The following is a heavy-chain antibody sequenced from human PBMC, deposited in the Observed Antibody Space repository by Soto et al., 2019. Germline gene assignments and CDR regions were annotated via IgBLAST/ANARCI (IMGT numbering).Heavy chain of an antibody. CDR3: ARASSAYCGGDCYGPYFAFDI. J-gene: IGHJ3*02. V-gene: IGHV1-69*13. CDR2: IIPIFGTA. CDR1: GGTFSGYA. Sequence: SVKVSCKASGGTFSGYAISWVRQAPGQGLEWMGGIIPIFGTANYAQKFQGRVTITADESTSTAYMELSSLRSEDTAVYYCARASSAYCGGDCYGPYFAFDIWGQGAMVTVSS. D-gene: IGHD2-21*02.